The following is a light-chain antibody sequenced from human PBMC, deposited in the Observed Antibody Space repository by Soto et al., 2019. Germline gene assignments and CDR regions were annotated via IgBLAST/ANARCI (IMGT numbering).Light chain of an antibody. V-gene: IGLV2-8*01. CDR3: ASWDDRLNGPV. Sequence: QSVLTQPPSASGSPGQSVTISCSGTKNDIGVYDFVSWYQHHPGKAPRLIIYEVVQRPSGVPDRFSGSKSGTSASLAISGLHSEDGVDYYCASWDDRLNGPVFGGGTKLTVL. CDR2: EVV. CDR1: KNDIGVYDF. J-gene: IGLJ3*02.